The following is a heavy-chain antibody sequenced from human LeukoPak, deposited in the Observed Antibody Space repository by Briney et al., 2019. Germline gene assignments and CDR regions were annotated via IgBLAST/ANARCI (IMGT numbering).Heavy chain of an antibody. CDR3: AKDFLKSITLIRGVRSWVGYFDS. CDR1: GYTFTSYY. J-gene: IGHJ4*02. CDR2: IYPSGGST. D-gene: IGHD3-10*01. Sequence: ASVKVSCKASGYTFTSYYIHWVRQAPGQGPEWMGIIYPSGGSTTYAQKFQGRVTMTRDMSTSTVYMELSSLRSEDTAVYYCAKDFLKSITLIRGVRSWVGYFDSWGQGTLVTVSS. V-gene: IGHV1-46*01.